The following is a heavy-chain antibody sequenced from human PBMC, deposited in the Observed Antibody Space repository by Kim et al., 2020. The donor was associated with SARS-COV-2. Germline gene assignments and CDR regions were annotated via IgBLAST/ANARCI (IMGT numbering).Heavy chain of an antibody. CDR3: ARLSVYWYFDL. CDR2: T. Sequence: TYFTPSLKSRVTISVDTSKNQFSLKLSSVPAADTAVYYCARLSVYWYFDLWGRGTLVTVSS. D-gene: IGHD1-26*01. V-gene: IGHV4-39*07. J-gene: IGHJ2*01.